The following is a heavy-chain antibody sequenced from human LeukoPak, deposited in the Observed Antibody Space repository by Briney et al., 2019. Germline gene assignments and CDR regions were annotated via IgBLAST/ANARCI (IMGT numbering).Heavy chain of an antibody. J-gene: IGHJ1*01. V-gene: IGHV3-7*01. CDR2: INPDGRDT. D-gene: IGHD2-21*02. Sequence: GGSLRLSCAASGVTLSTYAMSWVRQAPGKGLEWVAHINPDGRDTYYVDSVKGRFTISRDNAQNSMYLQMNSLRVEDTAVYYCTSWGDTTAEYFQRWGQGTLVTVSS. CDR3: TSWGDTTAEYFQR. CDR1: GVTLSTYA.